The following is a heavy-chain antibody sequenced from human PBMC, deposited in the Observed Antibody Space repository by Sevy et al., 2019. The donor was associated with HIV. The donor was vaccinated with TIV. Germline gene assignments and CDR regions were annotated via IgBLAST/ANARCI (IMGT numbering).Heavy chain of an antibody. CDR2: DYYTGGT. Sequence: SETLSLTCTVSGGSINSDHWNWIRQPPGKGLEWIGYDYYTGGTNYNPSLKNRVTIPVDRTKNQFSLKLTSVTAADTAVYYCARRNDFDIWGQGTMVTVSS. CDR1: GGSINSDH. CDR3: ARRNDFDI. V-gene: IGHV4-59*08. J-gene: IGHJ3*02.